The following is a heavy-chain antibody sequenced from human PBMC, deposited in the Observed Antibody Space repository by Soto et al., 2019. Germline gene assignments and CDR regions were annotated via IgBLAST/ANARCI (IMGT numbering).Heavy chain of an antibody. D-gene: IGHD6-19*01. CDR2: IYYSGST. V-gene: IGHV4-59*01. J-gene: IGHJ5*02. CDR3: ARGLAVAGTGWFDP. CDR1: GGSISSYY. Sequence: SETLSLTCAVSGGSISSYYWSWIRQPPGKGLEWIGYIYYSGSTNYNPSLKSRVTISVDTSKNQFSLKLSSVTAADTAVYYCARGLAVAGTGWFDPWGQGTLVTVSS.